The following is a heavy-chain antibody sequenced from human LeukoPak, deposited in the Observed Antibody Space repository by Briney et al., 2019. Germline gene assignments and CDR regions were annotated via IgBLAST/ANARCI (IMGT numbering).Heavy chain of an antibody. CDR1: GGSVSSGSYY. J-gene: IGHJ4*02. CDR2: IYYSGST. V-gene: IGHV4-61*01. D-gene: IGHD3-22*01. Sequence: SETLSLTCTVSGGSVSSGSYYWSWIRQPPGTGLEWIGYIYYSGSTNYNPSLKSRVTISADTSKNQFSLKLSSVTAADTAVYYCASLGSGYYYTGSWYFDYWGQGTLVTVSS. CDR3: ASLGSGYYYTGSWYFDY.